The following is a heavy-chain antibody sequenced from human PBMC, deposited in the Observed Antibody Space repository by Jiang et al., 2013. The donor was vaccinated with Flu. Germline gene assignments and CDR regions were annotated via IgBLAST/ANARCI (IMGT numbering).Heavy chain of an antibody. J-gene: IGHJ6*02. D-gene: IGHD3-3*01. CDR2: VNTNTGNP. V-gene: IGHV7-4-1*02. CDR3: ARGRGDFWSGHYFPNYGMDV. Sequence: QSGSELKKPGASVKVSCKASGYTFTRFAMNWVRQAPGQGLQWMGWVNTNTGNPTYAQGFTGRFAFSLDTSVSTSYLQISSLKAEDTAVYYCARGRGDFWSGHYFPNYGMDVWGQGTTLTVSS. CDR1: GYTFTRFA.